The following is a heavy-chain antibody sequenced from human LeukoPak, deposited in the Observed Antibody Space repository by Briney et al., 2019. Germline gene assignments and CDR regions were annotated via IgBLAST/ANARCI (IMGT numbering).Heavy chain of an antibody. J-gene: IGHJ4*02. D-gene: IGHD3-16*01. Sequence: GGSLRLSCAVSGFTVSSSYMSWVCQAPGKGLEWVSVIYSGSTTHYADSVKGRFTISRDNSENTLYLQMNSLRAEDTAVYYCARHLGMTSRDDWGQGTLVTVSS. CDR3: ARHLGMTSRDD. CDR2: IYSGSTT. CDR1: GFTVSSSY. V-gene: IGHV3-53*01.